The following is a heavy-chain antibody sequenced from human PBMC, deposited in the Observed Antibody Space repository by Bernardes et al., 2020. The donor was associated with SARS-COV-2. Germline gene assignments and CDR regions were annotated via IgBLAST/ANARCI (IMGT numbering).Heavy chain of an antibody. V-gene: IGHV1-24*01. CDR1: GFTLPEIS. D-gene: IGHD3-3*01. CDR3: ATQSPFLESSHWFDP. CDR2: FDPEDGET. Sequence: ASMKVSCKVSGFTLPEISIHWVRQAPGKGLEWMGGFDPEDGETIYAQKFQGRVTMTEDTSTDTAYMELSSLRSEDTAVYYCATQSPFLESSHWFDPWGQGTLVTVSS. J-gene: IGHJ5*02.